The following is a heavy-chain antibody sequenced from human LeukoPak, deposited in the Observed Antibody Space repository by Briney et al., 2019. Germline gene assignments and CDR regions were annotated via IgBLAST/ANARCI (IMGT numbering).Heavy chain of an antibody. CDR1: GGSISSYY. V-gene: IGHV4-59*13. Sequence: SETLSLTCTVSGGSISSYYWSWIRQPPGRGLEWIGYIYYSGSTNYNPSLKSRVTISVDTSKNQFSLKLSSVTAADTAVYYCARSYYTWNYLDYWGQGTLVTVSS. J-gene: IGHJ4*02. CDR2: IYYSGST. D-gene: IGHD3-3*01. CDR3: ARSYYTWNYLDY.